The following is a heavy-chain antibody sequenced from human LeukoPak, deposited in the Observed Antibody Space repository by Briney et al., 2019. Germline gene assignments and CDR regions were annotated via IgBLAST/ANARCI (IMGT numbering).Heavy chain of an antibody. D-gene: IGHD6-25*01. J-gene: IGHJ4*02. CDR2: INYSGNT. Sequence: PSETLSLTCTVSGRSISSSSYYCGWIRQPPGKGLEWIGSINYSGNTYYNPSLRSRVTISVDTSKNQFSLKLSSATAADTAVYYCARHVPSSVTREPFYFDSWGQGALVTVSS. CDR3: ARHVPSSVTREPFYFDS. V-gene: IGHV4-39*01. CDR1: GRSISSSSYY.